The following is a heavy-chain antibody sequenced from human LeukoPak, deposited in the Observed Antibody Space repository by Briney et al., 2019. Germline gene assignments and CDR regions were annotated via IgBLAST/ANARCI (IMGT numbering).Heavy chain of an antibody. CDR2: IHTTGIT. CDR1: GDSFSRYY. J-gene: IGHJ2*01. CDR3: ARILLGSDGYWSFDL. Sequence: PSETLSLTCAVSGDSFSRYYWTWLRQPAGKGLQWIGRIHTTGITNYNPSLKSRVTLSADTSKNHFSLGLGSVTAADTAVYYCARILLGSDGYWSFDLWGRGTLVTVSS. V-gene: IGHV4-4*07. D-gene: IGHD2/OR15-2a*01.